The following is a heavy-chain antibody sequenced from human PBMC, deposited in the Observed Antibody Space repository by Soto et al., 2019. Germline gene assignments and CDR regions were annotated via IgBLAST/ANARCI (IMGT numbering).Heavy chain of an antibody. CDR2: IWYDGSNK. CDR3: ARAGASSIAARRYYYYGMDV. V-gene: IGHV3-33*01. Sequence: GGSLRLSCAASGFTFSSYGMHWVRQAPGKGLEWVAVIWYDGSNKYYADSVKGRFTISRDNSKNTLYLQMNSLRAEDTAVYYCARAGASSIAARRYYYYGMDVWGQGTTVTVSS. CDR1: GFTFSSYG. D-gene: IGHD6-6*01. J-gene: IGHJ6*02.